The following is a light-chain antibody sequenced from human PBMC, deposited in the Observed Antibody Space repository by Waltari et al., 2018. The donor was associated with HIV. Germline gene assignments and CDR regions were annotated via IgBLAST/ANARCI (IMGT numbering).Light chain of an antibody. Sequence: DIQMTQSPSTLSASVGDRVTITCRASQSISDWLAWFQQNPGKAPKLLIYEASNLQSGVPSRFSGSGSGTEFTLTISSLQPDDFATYYCQQYDTYPWTFGQGTEVEIK. J-gene: IGKJ1*01. CDR2: EAS. V-gene: IGKV1-5*03. CDR3: QQYDTYPWT. CDR1: QSISDW.